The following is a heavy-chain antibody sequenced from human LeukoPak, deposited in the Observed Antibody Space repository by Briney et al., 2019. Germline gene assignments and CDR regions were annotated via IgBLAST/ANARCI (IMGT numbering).Heavy chain of an antibody. V-gene: IGHV1-18*01. J-gene: IGHJ4*02. Sequence: ASVKVSCTASGYTFTTFAITWVRQAPGQGLEWMGWISAYNGNTNYAQNLQGRVTMTTDTSTSTAYMELRSLTSDDTAVYYCARVGADCSDGNCYWGQGTLVTVSS. CDR1: GYTFTTFA. CDR3: ARVGADCSDGNCY. D-gene: IGHD2-15*01. CDR2: ISAYNGNT.